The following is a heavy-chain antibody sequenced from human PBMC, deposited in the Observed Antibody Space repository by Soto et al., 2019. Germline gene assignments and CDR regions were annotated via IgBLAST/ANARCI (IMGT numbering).Heavy chain of an antibody. D-gene: IGHD6-13*01. V-gene: IGHV1-46*01. CDR3: ASESGIAAAGTSLRLDGMDV. CDR2: INPSGGST. Sequence: ASVTVSCKASGYTFTSYYMHWVRQAPGQGLEWMGIINPSGGSTSYAQKFQGRVTMTRDTSTSTVYMELSSLRSEDTAVYYCASESGIAAAGTSLRLDGMDVWGQGTTVTVSS. CDR1: GYTFTSYY. J-gene: IGHJ6*02.